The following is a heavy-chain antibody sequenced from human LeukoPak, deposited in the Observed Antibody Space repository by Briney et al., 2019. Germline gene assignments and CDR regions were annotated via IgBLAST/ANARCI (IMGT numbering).Heavy chain of an antibody. CDR1: GGTFSSYA. CDR3: ARDRVEMATISAFDI. V-gene: IGHV1-69*13. Sequence: SVKVSCKASGGTFSSYAISWVRQAPGQGLEWMGGNIPIFGTANYAQKFQGRVTITADESTSTAYMELSSLRSEDTAVYYCARDRVEMATISAFDIWGQGTMVTVSS. CDR2: NIPIFGTA. J-gene: IGHJ3*02. D-gene: IGHD5-24*01.